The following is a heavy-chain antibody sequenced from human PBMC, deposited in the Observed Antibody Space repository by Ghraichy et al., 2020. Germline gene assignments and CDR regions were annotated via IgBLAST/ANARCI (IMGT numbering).Heavy chain of an antibody. V-gene: IGHV4-59*01. CDR3: ARDGPSGSYYGGIDY. D-gene: IGHD1-26*01. J-gene: IGHJ4*02. CDR2: IYYSGST. CDR1: GGSISSYC. Sequence: SETLSLTCTVSGGSISSYCWSWIRQPPGKGLEWIGYIYYSGSTNYNPSLKSRVTISVDTSKNQFSLKLSSVTAADTAVYYCARDGPSGSYYGGIDYWGQGTLVTVSS.